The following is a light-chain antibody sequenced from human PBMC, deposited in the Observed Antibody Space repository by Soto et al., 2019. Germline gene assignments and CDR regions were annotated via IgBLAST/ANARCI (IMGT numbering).Light chain of an antibody. CDR3: QQSYSTIT. V-gene: IGKV1-39*01. CDR2: AAS. J-gene: IGKJ4*01. CDR1: QSISSY. Sequence: DIQMTQSPSSLSASVGDRVTITCRASQSISSYLNWYQQKPGKAPKLLIYAASSLQSGVPSRFSGSGSGTYFTLTISSLQPEDFATYYCQQSYSTITFGGGTKVEIK.